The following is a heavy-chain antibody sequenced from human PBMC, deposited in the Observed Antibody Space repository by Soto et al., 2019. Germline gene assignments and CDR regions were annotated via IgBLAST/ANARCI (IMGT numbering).Heavy chain of an antibody. CDR2: ISSSSTVI. CDR1: GIAFSSYG. J-gene: IGHJ4*02. Sequence: GGSLRLSCAASGIAFSSYGMNWVRQSPGKGLEWISYISSSSTVIYYVDSVKGRFTISRDNAKNSLYLQMNSLRNEDTAVYYCARDLKTSSGYYYPLGYWGQGTLVTVSS. CDR3: ARDLKTSSGYYYPLGY. V-gene: IGHV3-48*02. D-gene: IGHD3-22*01.